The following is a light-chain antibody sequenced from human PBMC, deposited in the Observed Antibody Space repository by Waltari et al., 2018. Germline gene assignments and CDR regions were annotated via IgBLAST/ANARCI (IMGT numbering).Light chain of an antibody. Sequence: NFMLTQPHSVSESPGKTVTISCTRSSGSIASNYVQWYQQRPGSSPTTVIYEDNQRPRGVPGRFSGSIDSSSNSASLTISGLKTEDEADFYCQSYDSSNRDVVFGGGTKLTVL. V-gene: IGLV6-57*01. J-gene: IGLJ2*01. CDR1: SGSIASNY. CDR2: EDN. CDR3: QSYDSSNRDVV.